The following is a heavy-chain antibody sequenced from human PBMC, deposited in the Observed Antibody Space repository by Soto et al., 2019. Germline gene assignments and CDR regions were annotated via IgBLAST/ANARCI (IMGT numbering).Heavy chain of an antibody. CDR1: GFTFNNYG. CDR2: IWYDGSTK. CDR3: ASIFLQSSGWYYFHY. Sequence: QVQLLESGGGVVQPGRSLRLSCAASGFTFNNYGMHWVRQAPGKGLEWVAVIWYDGSTKFYADSVQGRFTISRDNSKNTLYLQMNSLRVEDTAVYYCASIFLQSSGWYYFHYWGQGTLVSVSS. J-gene: IGHJ4*02. V-gene: IGHV3-33*01. D-gene: IGHD6-19*01.